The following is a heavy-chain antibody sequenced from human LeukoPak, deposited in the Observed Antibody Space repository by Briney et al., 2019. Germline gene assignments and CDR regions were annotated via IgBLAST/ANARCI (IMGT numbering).Heavy chain of an antibody. CDR3: ADKVYSVDY. V-gene: IGHV4-34*01. Sequence: SETLSLTCAVYGGSFSGYYWSWIRQPPGKGLEWIGEINHSGSTNYNPSLKSRVTISVDTSKNQFSLKLSSVTAADTAVYYCADKVYSVDYWGQGTLVTVSS. CDR1: GGSFSGYY. CDR2: INHSGST. J-gene: IGHJ4*02. D-gene: IGHD4-11*01.